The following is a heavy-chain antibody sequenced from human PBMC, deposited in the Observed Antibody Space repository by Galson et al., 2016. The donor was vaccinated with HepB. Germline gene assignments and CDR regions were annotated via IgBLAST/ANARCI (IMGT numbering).Heavy chain of an antibody. J-gene: IGHJ3*02. CDR1: GGSISSGDYY. CDR3: ARAVRGYSGYDAFDI. CDR2: IYHSGGT. V-gene: IGHV4-30-4*01. D-gene: IGHD5-12*01. Sequence: TLSLTCTVSGGSISSGDYYWSWIRQPPGNGLEWIGNIYHSGGTYHNPSLKSRLTISVDTSKNQFSLKLSSLTAADTAVYYCARAVRGYSGYDAFDIWGQGTMVTVSS.